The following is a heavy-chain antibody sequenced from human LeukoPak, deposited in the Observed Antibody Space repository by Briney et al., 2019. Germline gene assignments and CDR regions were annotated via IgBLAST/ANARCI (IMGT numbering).Heavy chain of an antibody. Sequence: GGSLRLSCAASGFTVSSHYMSWVRQAPGKGLEWVSVIYSGGTTYYADSVQGRFTISRDDSKNAVYLQMHNLRSEDTAVYYCTKEVWGSYPDWGQGTLVTVSS. D-gene: IGHD3-16*02. V-gene: IGHV3-53*01. CDR2: IYSGGTT. CDR1: GFTVSSHY. CDR3: TKEVWGSYPD. J-gene: IGHJ4*02.